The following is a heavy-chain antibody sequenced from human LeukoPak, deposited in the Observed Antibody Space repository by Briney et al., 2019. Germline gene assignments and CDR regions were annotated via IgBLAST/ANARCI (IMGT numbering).Heavy chain of an antibody. Sequence: PSETLSLTCTVSGGSISNYYWSWLRQPPGKGLEWIGYIYFSGTTNINPSLKSRVTISVDMSKNQFSLKLSSVTAADTAVYYCAREDPQTTVPEGLDVWGQGTTVTVSS. CDR1: GGSISNYY. CDR2: IYFSGTT. CDR3: AREDPQTTVPEGLDV. J-gene: IGHJ6*02. V-gene: IGHV4-59*01. D-gene: IGHD4-17*01.